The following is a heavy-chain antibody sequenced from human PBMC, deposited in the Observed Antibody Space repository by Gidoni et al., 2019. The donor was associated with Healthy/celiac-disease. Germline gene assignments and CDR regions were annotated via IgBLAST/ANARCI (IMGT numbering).Heavy chain of an antibody. CDR2: ISSSSSTI. CDR1: GFTFSSYS. V-gene: IGHV3-48*02. CDR3: ARAANPPGKWFREYPDY. Sequence: EVQLVESGGGLVQPGGSLRLSCAASGFTFSSYSMNWVRQAPGKGLEWVSYISSSSSTIYYADSVKGRFTISRDNAKNSLYLQMNSLRDEDTAVYYCARAANPPGKWFREYPDYWGQGTLVTVSS. J-gene: IGHJ4*02. D-gene: IGHD3-10*01.